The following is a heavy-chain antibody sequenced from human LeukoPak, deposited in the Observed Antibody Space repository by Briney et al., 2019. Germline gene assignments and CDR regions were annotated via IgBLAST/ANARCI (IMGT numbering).Heavy chain of an antibody. CDR2: IYYSGST. V-gene: IGHV4-31*03. D-gene: IGHD1-26*01. J-gene: IGHJ6*03. CDR1: GGSISGGGYY. CDR3: VRLGATTPYYYYYMDV. Sequence: PSETLSLTCTVSGGSISGGGYYWSWIRQHPGKGLEWIGYIYYSGSTYYNPSLKSRVTISVDTSKNQISLKLSSVTAADTAVYYCVRLGATTPYYYYYMDVWGKGTTVTVSS.